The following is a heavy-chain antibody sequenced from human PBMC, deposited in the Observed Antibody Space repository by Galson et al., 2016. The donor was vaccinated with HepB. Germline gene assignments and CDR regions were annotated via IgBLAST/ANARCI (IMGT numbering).Heavy chain of an antibody. J-gene: IGHJ5*02. V-gene: IGHV3-66*01. CDR3: ARDVGP. Sequence: SLRLSCAASGFTVSNNYMRWFRQTPGNGLEWVSLIYSGGDTSSADSVKGRFTISRYSSKNTLYLQMNSLRDEDTAVYYCARDVGPWGQGTLVTVSS. CDR2: IYSGGDT. CDR1: GFTVSNNY.